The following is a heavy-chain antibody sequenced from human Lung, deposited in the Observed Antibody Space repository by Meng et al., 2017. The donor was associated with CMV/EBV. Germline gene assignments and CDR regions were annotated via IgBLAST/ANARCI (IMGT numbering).Heavy chain of an antibody. CDR3: ARDKGDFTIWFDP. Sequence: GGSXRLXXAASGFSLSAYWMGWLRQTPGKGLDWVAYISQDGSEIYYVDSVKGRFTISRDNAKNSLFLQMHNLRAEDTAVYHCARDKGDFTIWFDPWGQGTLVXVSS. D-gene: IGHD2-21*02. CDR2: ISQDGSEI. V-gene: IGHV3-7*01. J-gene: IGHJ5*02. CDR1: GFSLSAYW.